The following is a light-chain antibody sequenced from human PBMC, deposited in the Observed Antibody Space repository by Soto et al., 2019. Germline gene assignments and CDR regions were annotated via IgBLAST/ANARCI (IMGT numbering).Light chain of an antibody. Sequence: QSVLTQPPSASGSPGQSVTISCTGTSSDVGGYNYVSWYQQHPGNAPKLMIYEVSKRPSGVPDRFSGSKSGNTASLTVSGLQAEDEADYYCSSYAGSNGGVFGTGTKVTVL. J-gene: IGLJ1*01. CDR3: SSYAGSNGGV. CDR2: EVS. CDR1: SSDVGGYNY. V-gene: IGLV2-8*01.